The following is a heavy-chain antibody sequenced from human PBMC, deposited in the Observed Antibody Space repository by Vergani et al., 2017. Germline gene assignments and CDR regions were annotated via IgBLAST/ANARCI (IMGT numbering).Heavy chain of an antibody. CDR1: DSSIMTNPY. CDR2: IHHSGDT. CDR3: ARPRGSGGFFPSSFFYVMDV. D-gene: IGHD3-10*01. Sequence: QVQLQESGPGLVKPSETLTLTCDVSDSSIMTNPYWGWFRQSPGKGLEWIGCIHHSGDTHYNSSLKSRVSISIVSSSKFSLSLTSVTAADTAMYYCARPRGSGGFFPSSFFYVMDVWGKGTTVTVSS. V-gene: IGHV4-38-2*01. J-gene: IGHJ6*04.